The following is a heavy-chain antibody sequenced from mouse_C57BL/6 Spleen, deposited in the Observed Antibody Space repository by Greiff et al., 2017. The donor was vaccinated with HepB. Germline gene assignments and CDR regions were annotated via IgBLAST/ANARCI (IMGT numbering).Heavy chain of an antibody. J-gene: IGHJ3*01. D-gene: IGHD2-5*01. V-gene: IGHV5-6*01. CDR3: ARQPTIVTEGFAY. CDR2: ISSGGSYT. Sequence: EVKLVESGGDLVKPGGSLKLSCAASGFTFSSYGMSWVRQTPDKRLEWVATISSGGSYTYYPDSVKGRFTISRDNAKNTLYLQMSSLKSEDTAMYYCARQPTIVTEGFAYWGQGTLVTVSA. CDR1: GFTFSSYG.